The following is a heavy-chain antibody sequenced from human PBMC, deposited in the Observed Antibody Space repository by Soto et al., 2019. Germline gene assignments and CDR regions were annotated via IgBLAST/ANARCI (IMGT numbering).Heavy chain of an antibody. CDR3: ARDSVTTVTTWSFDY. V-gene: IGHV3-48*02. D-gene: IGHD4-17*01. CDR1: GFTFKTYS. J-gene: IGHJ4*02. Sequence: EEQLVESGGGLVQPGGSLRLSCVASGFTFKTYSMNWVRQAPGKGLVWVSYISSSSSTIYYTDSVKGRFTISRDNAKNSLYLQMNSLRDEDTAVYYCARDSVTTVTTWSFDYWGQGTLVTVSS. CDR2: ISSSSSTI.